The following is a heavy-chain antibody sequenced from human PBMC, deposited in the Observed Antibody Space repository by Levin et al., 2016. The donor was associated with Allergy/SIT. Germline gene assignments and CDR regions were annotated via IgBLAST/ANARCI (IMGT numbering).Heavy chain of an antibody. J-gene: IGHJ5*02. V-gene: IGHV1-2*02. CDR3: AREGLPRQLTSRVPRVWFDP. CDR2: INPNSGGT. Sequence: WVRQAPGQGLEWMGWINPNSGGTNYAQKFQGRVTMTRDTSISTAYMELSRLRSDDTAVYYCAREGLPRQLTSRVPRVWFDPWGQGTLVTVSS. D-gene: IGHD5-24*01.